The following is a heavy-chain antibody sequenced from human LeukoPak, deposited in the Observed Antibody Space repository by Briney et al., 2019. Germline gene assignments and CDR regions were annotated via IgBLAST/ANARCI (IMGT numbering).Heavy chain of an antibody. J-gene: IGHJ3*02. Sequence: GRSLRLSCAASGFTFSNYFMHWVRPAPGKGLEWVADIASDGSHTFYVESVKGRFTISRDNSKNTLYLQMNSLGPEDTAVYFCARERQDTVIHSGAFDIWGQGTMVTVSS. D-gene: IGHD2-21*02. V-gene: IGHV3-30-3*01. CDR1: GFTFSNYF. CDR3: ARERQDTVIHSGAFDI. CDR2: IASDGSHT.